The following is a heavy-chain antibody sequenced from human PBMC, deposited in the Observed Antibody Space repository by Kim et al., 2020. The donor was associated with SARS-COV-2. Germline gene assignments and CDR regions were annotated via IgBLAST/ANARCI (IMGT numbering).Heavy chain of an antibody. J-gene: IGHJ4*02. CDR3: ARGGDYGGRVGYFDY. CDR2: IYPGDSDT. CDR1: GYSFTSYW. Sequence: GASLKISCKGSGYSFTSYWIGWVRQMPGKGLEWMGIIYPGDSDTRYSPSFQGQVTISADKSISTAYLQWSSLKASDTAMYYCARGGDYGGRVGYFDYWGQGTLVTVSS. D-gene: IGHD4-17*01. V-gene: IGHV5-51*01.